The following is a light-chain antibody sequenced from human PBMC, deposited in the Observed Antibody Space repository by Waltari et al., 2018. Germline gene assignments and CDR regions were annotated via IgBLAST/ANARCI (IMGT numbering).Light chain of an antibody. CDR3: QVWDSSDDYEV. CDR2: NDD. J-gene: IGLJ2*01. V-gene: IGLV3-21*02. Sequence: SYVLTQPPSVSVAPGQTATITCGGHNIESKSVHRYQQKPGQAPVVVVYNDDHRPSGIPERFSGADSGNTATLTITRVEAGDEADYYCQVWDSSDDYEVFGGGTKLTVL. CDR1: NIESKS.